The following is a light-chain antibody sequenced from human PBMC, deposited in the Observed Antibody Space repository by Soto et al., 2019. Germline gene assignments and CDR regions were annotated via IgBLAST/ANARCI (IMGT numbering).Light chain of an antibody. J-gene: IGKJ1*01. Sequence: ELVMTQSPATLSVSPGERATLSCRAGQSIGNNLAWSQHKPGQAPRLLIYGASTSATGSPPRLPGRGSGTGFTLVFCCLRSDDFTVYYGHRYSNLRRKLGKGTEVDSK. V-gene: IGKV3D-15*01. CDR3: HRYSNLRRK. CDR2: GAS. CDR1: QSIGNN.